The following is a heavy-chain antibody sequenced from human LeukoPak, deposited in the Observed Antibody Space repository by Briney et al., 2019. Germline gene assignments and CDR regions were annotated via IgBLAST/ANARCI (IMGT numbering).Heavy chain of an antibody. J-gene: IGHJ4*02. Sequence: GGSLRLSCEASGFTLSSYSMNWVRQAPGKGLEWVALSSTTTSTLYYADSVKGRFTISRDNAKNSLYLQMISLRDEDTAVYYCARQIIHMGFDYWGQGALVTVSS. CDR3: ARQIIHMGFDY. CDR2: SSTTTSTL. D-gene: IGHD2-21*01. V-gene: IGHV3-48*02. CDR1: GFTLSSYS.